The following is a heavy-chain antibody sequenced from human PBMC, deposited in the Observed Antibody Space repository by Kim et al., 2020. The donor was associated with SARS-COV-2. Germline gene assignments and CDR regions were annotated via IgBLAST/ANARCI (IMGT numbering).Heavy chain of an antibody. J-gene: IGHJ6*02. CDR3: AKDRRVAAAGPSYYYYYGRDV. CDR2: ISYDGSNK. V-gene: IGHV3-30*18. D-gene: IGHD6-13*01. Sequence: GGSLRLSCAASGFTFSSYGMHWVRQAPGKGLEWVAVISYDGSNKYYADSVKGRFTISRDNSKNTLYLQMNSLRAEDTAVYYCAKDRRVAAAGPSYYYYYGRDVWGQGTTVTVSS. CDR1: GFTFSSYG.